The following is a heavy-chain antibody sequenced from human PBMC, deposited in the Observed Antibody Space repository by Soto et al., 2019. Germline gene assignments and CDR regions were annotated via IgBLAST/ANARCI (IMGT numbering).Heavy chain of an antibody. CDR2: IWANGITK. Sequence: GGSLRLSCAASGFPFTTYGMHWVLQAPVKGLEWLAVIWANGITKYYADSVRGRFTISRDNSKNTLDLQMNNLRAEDAALYYCVRERGPFDAFDFWGHGTMVTVSS. J-gene: IGHJ3*01. CDR1: GFPFTTYG. CDR3: VRERGPFDAFDF. V-gene: IGHV3-33*01.